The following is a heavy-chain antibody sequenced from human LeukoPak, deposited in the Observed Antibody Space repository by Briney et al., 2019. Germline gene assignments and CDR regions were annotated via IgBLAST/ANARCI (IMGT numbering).Heavy chain of an antibody. CDR1: GFTFSSYS. CDR2: ISSSSSYI. J-gene: IGHJ6*02. CDR3: ARELAAAGTNYYYGMDV. V-gene: IGHV3-21*01. Sequence: GGSLRLSCAASGFTFSSYSINWVRQAPGKGLEWVSSISSSSSYIYYADSVKGRFTISRDNAKNSLYLQMNSLRAEDTAVYYCARELAAAGTNYYYGMDVWGQGTTVTVSS. D-gene: IGHD6-13*01.